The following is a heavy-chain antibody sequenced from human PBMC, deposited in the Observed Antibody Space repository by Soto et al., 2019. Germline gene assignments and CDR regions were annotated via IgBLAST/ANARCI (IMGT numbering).Heavy chain of an antibody. Sequence: PSETLSLTCAVYGGSFSGYYWSWIRQPPGKGLEWIGGINHSGSTNYNPSLKSRVTISVDTSKNQFSLKLSSVTAADTAVYYCARSHGSIDPYFDYWGQGTLVTVSS. D-gene: IGHD6-13*01. CDR2: INHSGST. CDR3: ARSHGSIDPYFDY. J-gene: IGHJ4*02. V-gene: IGHV4-34*01. CDR1: GGSFSGYY.